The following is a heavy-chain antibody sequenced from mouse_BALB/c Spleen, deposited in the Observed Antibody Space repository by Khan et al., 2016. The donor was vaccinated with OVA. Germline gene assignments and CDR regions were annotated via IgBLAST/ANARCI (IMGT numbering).Heavy chain of an antibody. Sequence: VQLQQSGLELVKPGASVKMSCKASGYTFTSYVMHWVKQKPGQGLEWIGYINPYNDGTKYNEKFKGKATLTSDKSSSTAYMELSSLTSEDSAVYYCARGGYDGDFDVWGAGTTVTVSS. D-gene: IGHD2-2*01. CDR3: ARGGYDGDFDV. V-gene: IGHV1S136*01. CDR2: INPYNDGT. CDR1: GYTFTSYV. J-gene: IGHJ1*01.